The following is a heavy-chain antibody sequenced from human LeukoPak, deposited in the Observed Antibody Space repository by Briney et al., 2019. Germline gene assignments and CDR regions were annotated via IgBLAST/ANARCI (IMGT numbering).Heavy chain of an antibody. Sequence: PGGSLRLSCAASGFTFSSYAMHWVRQAPGKGLEYVSAISSNGGSTYYANSVKGRFTISRDNSKNTLYLQMGSLRAEDMAVYYCASPYCSSTSCYKGPRAAFDIWGQGTMVTVSS. D-gene: IGHD2-2*01. CDR3: ASPYCSSTSCYKGPRAAFDI. CDR2: ISSNGGST. J-gene: IGHJ3*02. V-gene: IGHV3-64*01. CDR1: GFTFSSYA.